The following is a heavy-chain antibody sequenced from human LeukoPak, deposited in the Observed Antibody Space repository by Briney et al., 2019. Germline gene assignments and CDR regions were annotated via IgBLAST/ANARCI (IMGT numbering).Heavy chain of an antibody. CDR1: GFTFSSYG. Sequence: PGGSLTLSCAASGFTFSSYGMPWVRQAQGKGLEWVAFIRYDGSNKFHADSVKGRFTISRDASKSTLYLQMSSLRTEDTAVYYCAKQEYYGPDYWGQGTLVTVSS. J-gene: IGHJ4*02. CDR2: IRYDGSNK. D-gene: IGHD2/OR15-2a*01. V-gene: IGHV3-30*02. CDR3: AKQEYYGPDY.